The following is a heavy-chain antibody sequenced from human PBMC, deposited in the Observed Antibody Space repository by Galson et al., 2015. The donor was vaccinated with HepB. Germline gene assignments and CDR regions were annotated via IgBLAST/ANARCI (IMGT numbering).Heavy chain of an antibody. D-gene: IGHD3-16*01. J-gene: IGHJ4*02. CDR3: ARDVGWALGGRDDY. V-gene: IGHV1-18*01. CDR1: GYNFISYG. Sequence: SVTVSCKASGYNFISYGFSWVRQAPGQGLERMGWISADNANTNYPQKFQGRVTMTADTSTSTVYLELRSLKSDDTAVYYCARDVGWALGGRDDYWGQGSLVTVSP. CDR2: ISADNANT.